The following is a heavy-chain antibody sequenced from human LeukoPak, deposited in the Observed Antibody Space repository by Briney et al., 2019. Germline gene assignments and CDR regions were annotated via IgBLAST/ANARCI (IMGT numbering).Heavy chain of an antibody. CDR3: ARVAAGTPHFDY. CDR1: GGTFSSYA. V-gene: IGHV1-8*03. CDR2: MNPNSGNT. Sequence: AASVKVSCKASGGTFSSYAISWVRQAPGQGLEWMGWMNPNSGNTGYAQKFQGRVTITRNTSISTAYMELSSLRSEDTAVYYCARVAAGTPHFDYWGQGTLVTVSS. D-gene: IGHD6-13*01. J-gene: IGHJ4*02.